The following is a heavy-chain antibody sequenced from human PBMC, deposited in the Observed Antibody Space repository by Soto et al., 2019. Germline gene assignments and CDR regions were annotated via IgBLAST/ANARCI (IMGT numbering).Heavy chain of an antibody. CDR1: GGSISSSHW. D-gene: IGHD2-21*02. Sequence: PSETLSLTCAVSGGSISSSHWWGWVRQAAGKGLEWIGEIYHSGSTNYNPSLKSRITMSVDKSKNQFSVNLSSVTAADTAVYYCVRDADETAIVPAPWLVWGRGTMVTVSS. CDR3: VRDADETAIVPAPWLV. CDR2: IYHSGST. J-gene: IGHJ6*02. V-gene: IGHV4-4*02.